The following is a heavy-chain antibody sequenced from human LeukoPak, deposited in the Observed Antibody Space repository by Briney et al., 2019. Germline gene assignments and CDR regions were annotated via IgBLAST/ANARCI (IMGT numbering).Heavy chain of an antibody. CDR1: GGSFSGYY. CDR3: AREGGGYYDSSGSPDAFDI. D-gene: IGHD3-22*01. CDR2: INHSGST. Sequence: KSSETLSLTCAVYGGSFSGYYWSWIRQPPGKGLEWIGEINHSGSTNYNPSLKSRVTISVDTSKNQFSLKLSSVTAADTAVYYCAREGGGYYDSSGSPDAFDIWGQGTMVTVSS. J-gene: IGHJ3*02. V-gene: IGHV4-34*01.